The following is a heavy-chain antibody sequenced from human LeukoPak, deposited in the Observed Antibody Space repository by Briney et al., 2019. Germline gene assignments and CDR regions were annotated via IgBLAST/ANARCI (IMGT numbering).Heavy chain of an antibody. J-gene: IGHJ3*02. Sequence: PGGSLRLSCAASGFTFSSYAMSWVRQAPGKGLEWVSVIYSGGSTYYADSVKGRFTISRDNSKNTLYLQMNSLRAEDTAVYYCARDVYSSGPNAFDIWGQGTMVTVSS. V-gene: IGHV3-53*01. CDR1: GFTFSSYA. CDR3: ARDVYSSGPNAFDI. CDR2: IYSGGST. D-gene: IGHD6-19*01.